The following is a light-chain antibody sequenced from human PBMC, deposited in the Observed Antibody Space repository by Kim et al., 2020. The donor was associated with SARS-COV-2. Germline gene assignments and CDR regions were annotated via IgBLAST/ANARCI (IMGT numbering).Light chain of an antibody. V-gene: IGKV1-17*03. CDR2: AAS. CDR3: LQHNLYPWT. J-gene: IGKJ1*01. CDR1: QTIGIS. Sequence: ALVGDRVIIPCRANQTIGISFAWFQQQPGTVPKRLIYAASTLDIGVPSRFTGSASGTQFTLTISSLQPEDSATYYCLQHNLYPWTFGQGTKVEI.